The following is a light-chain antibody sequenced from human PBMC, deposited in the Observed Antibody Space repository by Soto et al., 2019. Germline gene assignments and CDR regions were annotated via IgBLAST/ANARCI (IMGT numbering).Light chain of an antibody. CDR1: QSISSS. CDR2: AAS. CDR3: QQSFNLPRT. Sequence: DIEMTQSPSSLSASVGETITITCRASQSISSSLNWFQHSPGQPPKLLLFAASNLHAGVPTRFSGSGSGTSFSLTIRRLQPEEFATYYCQQSFNLPRTFGPGTRVEFK. J-gene: IGKJ1*01. V-gene: IGKV1-39*01.